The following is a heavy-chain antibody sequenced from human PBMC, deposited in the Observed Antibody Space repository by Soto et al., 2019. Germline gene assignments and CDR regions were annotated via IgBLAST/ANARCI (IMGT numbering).Heavy chain of an antibody. CDR2: IYYSGST. CDR3: ARKPRYCSGGSCYSFDP. D-gene: IGHD2-15*01. CDR1: GGSISSYY. J-gene: IGHJ5*02. V-gene: IGHV4-59*01. Sequence: PSETLSLTCTVSGGSISSYYWSWIRQPPGKGLEWIGYIYYSGSTNYNPSLKSRVTISVDTSKNQFSLKLSSVTAADTAVYYCARKPRYCSGGSCYSFDPWGQGTLVTVS.